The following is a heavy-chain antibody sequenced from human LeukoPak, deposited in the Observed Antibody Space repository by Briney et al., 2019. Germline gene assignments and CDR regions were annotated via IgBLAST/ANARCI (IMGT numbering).Heavy chain of an antibody. CDR2: ISYDGSNK. Sequence: GGSLRLSCAASEFTFSSYGMHWVRQAPGKGLEWVAVISYDGSNKYYADSVKGRFTISRDNSKNTLYLQMYSLRAEDTAVYYCAKDGGTDWYSYGRLDYWGQGTLVTVSS. V-gene: IGHV3-30*18. J-gene: IGHJ4*02. CDR1: EFTFSSYG. D-gene: IGHD5-18*01. CDR3: AKDGGTDWYSYGRLDY.